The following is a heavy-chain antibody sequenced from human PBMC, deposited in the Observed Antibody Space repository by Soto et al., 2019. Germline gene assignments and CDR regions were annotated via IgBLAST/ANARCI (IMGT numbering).Heavy chain of an antibody. CDR3: ARDSDYYYDSSGYYYGWFDP. Sequence: SETLSLTCTVSGGSISSYSWSWIRQPAGKGLEWIGRIYTSGSTNYNPSLKSRVTMSVDTSKNQFSLKLSSVTAADTAVYYCARDSDYYYDSSGYYYGWFDPWGQGTLVTVSS. D-gene: IGHD3-22*01. J-gene: IGHJ5*02. CDR2: IYTSGST. CDR1: GGSISSYS. V-gene: IGHV4-4*07.